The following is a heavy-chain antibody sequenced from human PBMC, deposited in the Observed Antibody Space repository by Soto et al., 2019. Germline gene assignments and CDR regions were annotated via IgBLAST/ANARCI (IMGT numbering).Heavy chain of an antibody. CDR3: ARAESHSNGWFDY. Sequence: GESLEISCKGSGYSFTSYWIGWVRQMPGKGLDWMGIIYPGDSDTRYSPSFQGQVTISAXXXIXXXYXQXXXLXASDTAMYYCARAESHSNGWFDYWGQGTLVTVSP. CDR2: IYPGDSDT. J-gene: IGHJ4*02. D-gene: IGHD6-19*01. V-gene: IGHV5-51*01. CDR1: GYSFTSYW.